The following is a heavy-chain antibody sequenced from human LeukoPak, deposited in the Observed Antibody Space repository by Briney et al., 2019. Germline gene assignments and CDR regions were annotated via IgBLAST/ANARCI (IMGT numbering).Heavy chain of an antibody. CDR3: AKDVSPVLYGSGAGMDV. V-gene: IGHV3-21*01. D-gene: IGHD3-10*01. Sequence: GGSLRLSCAASGFTFSSYSMNWVRQAPGKGLEWVSSISSSSSYIYYADSVKGRFTISRDNAKNSLYPQMNSLRAEDTAVYYCAKDVSPVLYGSGAGMDVWGQGTLVTVSS. CDR2: ISSSSSYI. J-gene: IGHJ4*02. CDR1: GFTFSSYS.